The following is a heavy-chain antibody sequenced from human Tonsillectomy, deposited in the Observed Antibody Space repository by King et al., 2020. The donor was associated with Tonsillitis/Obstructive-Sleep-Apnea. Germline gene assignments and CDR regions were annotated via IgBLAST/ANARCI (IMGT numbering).Heavy chain of an antibody. CDR1: GVSFSGYY. CDR3: ARGRIVVVVAATPDLYFQH. D-gene: IGHD2-15*01. CDR2: INHSGST. J-gene: IGHJ1*01. Sequence: VQLQQWGAGLLKPSETLSLTCAVHGVSFSGYYWSWIRQPPGKGLEWIVEINHSGSTNYNPSLKSRVTISVDTSKNQFSLKLSSVTAADTAVYYCARGRIVVVVAATPDLYFQHWGQGTLVTVSS. V-gene: IGHV4-34*01.